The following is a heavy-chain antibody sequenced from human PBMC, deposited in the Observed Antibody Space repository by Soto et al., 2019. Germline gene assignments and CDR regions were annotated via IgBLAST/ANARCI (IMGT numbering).Heavy chain of an antibody. Sequence: EVQLVESGGGLIQPGGSLRLSCAASGFTVSSKYMSWVRQAPGKGLEWVSVIYSGGSTYYADSVKGRFTISRDNSKNTLYLQMNSLRAEDTAVYYCARDRVESGYPEYFQHWGQGTPVSVSS. CDR1: GFTVSSKY. V-gene: IGHV3-53*01. D-gene: IGHD3-22*01. CDR3: ARDRVESGYPEYFQH. J-gene: IGHJ1*01. CDR2: IYSGGST.